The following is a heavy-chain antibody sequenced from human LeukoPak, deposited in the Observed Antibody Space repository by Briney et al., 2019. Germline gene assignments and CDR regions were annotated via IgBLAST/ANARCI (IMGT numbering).Heavy chain of an antibody. J-gene: IGHJ4*02. D-gene: IGHD6-13*01. CDR2: ISGSGGST. V-gene: IGHV3-23*01. CDR1: GFTFSTYA. CDR3: AKGPRQQLVTRFDN. Sequence: QPGGALRLSCAASGFTFSTYAMSWVRQAPGKGLEWVSDISGSGGSTYYADSVKGRFTVSRDNSKNTLYLQMSSLRADDTAVYYCAKGPRQQLVTRFDNWGQGTLVTVSS.